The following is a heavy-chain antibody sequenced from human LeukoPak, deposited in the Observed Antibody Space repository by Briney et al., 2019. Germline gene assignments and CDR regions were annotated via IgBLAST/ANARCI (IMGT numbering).Heavy chain of an antibody. Sequence: SETLSLTCAVYGGSFSGYYWSWIRQPPGKGLEWIGEINHSGSTNYDPSLKSRVTISADTSKNQFSLKLSSVTAADTAVYYCARGKAYCTNGVCPRLYYMDVWGKGTTVTVSS. CDR3: ARGKAYCTNGVCPRLYYMDV. V-gene: IGHV4-34*01. CDR2: INHSGST. D-gene: IGHD2-8*01. CDR1: GGSFSGYY. J-gene: IGHJ6*03.